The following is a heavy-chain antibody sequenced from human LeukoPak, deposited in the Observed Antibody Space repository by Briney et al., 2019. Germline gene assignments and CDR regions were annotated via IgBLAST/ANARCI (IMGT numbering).Heavy chain of an antibody. D-gene: IGHD3-9*01. CDR2: INPSGGDT. J-gene: IGHJ4*02. CDR3: GIAALTGYEFDY. V-gene: IGHV1-46*03. CDR1: GYTFTDYY. Sequence: ASVKVSCKASGYTFTDYYVHWVRQAPGQGLEWMAIINPSGGDTTYAQKFQGRVTMTRGTSASTVYMELSSLRSDNTALYYCGIAALTGYEFDYWGQGTLVTVSS.